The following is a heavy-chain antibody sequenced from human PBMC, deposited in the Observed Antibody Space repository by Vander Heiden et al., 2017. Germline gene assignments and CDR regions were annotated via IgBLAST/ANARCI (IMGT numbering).Heavy chain of an antibody. V-gene: IGHV3-30*18. J-gene: IGHJ4*02. CDR2: ISYDGSNK. D-gene: IGHD3-22*01. CDR3: AKDRYYYDSSGYQTFDY. CDR1: GFTFSSYG. Sequence: QVQLVESGVGVVQPGRALRLSCAASGFTFSSYGMHWVRHAPGKGLEWVAVISYDGSNKYYADSVKGRFTISRDNSKNTLYLQMNSLRAEDTAVYYCAKDRYYYDSSGYQTFDYWGQGTLVTVSS.